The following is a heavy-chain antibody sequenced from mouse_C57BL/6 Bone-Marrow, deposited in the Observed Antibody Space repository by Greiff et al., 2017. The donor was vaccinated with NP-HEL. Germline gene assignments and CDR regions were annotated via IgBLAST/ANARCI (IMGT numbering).Heavy chain of an antibody. J-gene: IGHJ4*01. CDR3: ARRYYYGYAMDY. V-gene: IGHV5-12*01. CDR2: ISNGGGST. D-gene: IGHD1-1*01. CDR1: GFTFSDYY. Sequence: EVMLVESGGGLVQPGGSLKLSCAASGFTFSDYYMYWVRQTPEKRLEWVAYISNGGGSTYYLDTVKGRFTISRDNAKNTLYLQMSRLKSEDTAMYYCARRYYYGYAMDYWGQGTSVTVSS.